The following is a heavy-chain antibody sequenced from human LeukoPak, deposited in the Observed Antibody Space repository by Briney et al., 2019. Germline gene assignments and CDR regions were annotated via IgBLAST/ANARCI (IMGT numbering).Heavy chain of an antibody. Sequence: GESLKISCKGPGYSFTSYWIGWVRPMPGKGLEWMGIIYPGDSDTRYSPSFQRQVTISADKSISTAYLQWSSLKASDTAMYYCARSITMVRGLFDPWGQGTLVTVSS. CDR3: ARSITMVRGLFDP. D-gene: IGHD3-10*01. J-gene: IGHJ5*02. CDR2: IYPGDSDT. CDR1: GYSFTSYW. V-gene: IGHV5-51*01.